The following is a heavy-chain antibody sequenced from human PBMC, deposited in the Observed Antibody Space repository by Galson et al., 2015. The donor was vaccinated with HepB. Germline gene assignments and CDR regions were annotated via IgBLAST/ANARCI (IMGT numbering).Heavy chain of an antibody. CDR2: INPNSGGT. V-gene: IGHV1-2*02. CDR3: ARIDSNYQPYYYYYYMDV. Sequence: SVKVSCKASGYTFTGYYMHWVRQAPGQGLEWMGWINPNSGGTNYAQKFQGRVTMTRDTSISTAYMELSRLRSDDTAVYYCARIDSNYQPYYYYYYMDVWGKGTTVTVSS. D-gene: IGHD4-11*01. J-gene: IGHJ6*03. CDR1: GYTFTGYY.